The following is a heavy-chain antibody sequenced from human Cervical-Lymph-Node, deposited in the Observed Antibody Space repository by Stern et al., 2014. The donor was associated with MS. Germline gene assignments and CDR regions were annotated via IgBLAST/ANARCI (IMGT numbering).Heavy chain of an antibody. CDR2: INPSGGST. Sequence: QVQLVQSGAEVKKPGASVKVSCKASGYTFTSYYMHWVRQAPGQGLEWMGIINPSGGSTSYAQKFQGRVTMTRDTSTSTVYMELSSLRSEDTAVYYCARGAAVAGTSPYYYGMDVWGQGTTVTVSS. D-gene: IGHD6-19*01. V-gene: IGHV1-46*01. J-gene: IGHJ6*02. CDR1: GYTFTSYY. CDR3: ARGAAVAGTSPYYYGMDV.